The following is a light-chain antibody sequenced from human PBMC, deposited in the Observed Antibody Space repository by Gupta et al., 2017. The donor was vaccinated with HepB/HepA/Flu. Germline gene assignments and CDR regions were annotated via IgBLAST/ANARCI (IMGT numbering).Light chain of an antibody. CDR3: QQRSGFT. V-gene: IGKV3-11*01. CDR1: QSVGSY. J-gene: IGKJ3*01. CDR2: DAS. Sequence: VLTPSPATLALSPGERATLSCRTSQSVGSYLAWYKQTPGQAPRLIMYDASTRATGVPARFSGSGSGTDFTLTISSLEPEDVGVYYCQQRSGFTFGPGTKVEIK.